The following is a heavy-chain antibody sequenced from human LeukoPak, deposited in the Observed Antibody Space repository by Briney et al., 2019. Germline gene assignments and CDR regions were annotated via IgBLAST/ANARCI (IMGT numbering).Heavy chain of an antibody. CDR3: ARQSTSGTYYNDY. Sequence: GESLKIPCKGSGYSFVSYWIGWVRQMPGKGLEWMGIIYPGYSDTRYSPSVQGHVTISADKSINTAYMQWSSLKASDTAMYYCARQSTSGTYYNDYWGQGTLVTVSS. V-gene: IGHV5-51*01. CDR1: GYSFVSYW. D-gene: IGHD3-10*01. CDR2: IYPGYSDT. J-gene: IGHJ4*02.